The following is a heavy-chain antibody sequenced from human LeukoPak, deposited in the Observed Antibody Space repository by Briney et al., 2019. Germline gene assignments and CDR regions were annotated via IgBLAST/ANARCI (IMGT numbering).Heavy chain of an antibody. CDR2: FDPEDGET. Sequence: ASVKVSCKVSGYTLTELSMHWVRQAPGKGLEWMGGFDPEDGETIYAQKFQGRVTMTEDTSTTTAYMELSSLRSEDTAVYYCATSITFGGVIVPYYFDYWGQGTLVTVSS. V-gene: IGHV1-24*01. CDR3: ATSITFGGVIVPYYFDY. J-gene: IGHJ4*02. D-gene: IGHD3-16*02. CDR1: GYTLTELS.